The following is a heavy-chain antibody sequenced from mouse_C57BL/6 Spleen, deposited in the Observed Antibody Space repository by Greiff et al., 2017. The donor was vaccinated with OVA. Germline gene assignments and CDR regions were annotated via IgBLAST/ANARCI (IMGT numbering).Heavy chain of an antibody. D-gene: IGHD1-1*02. CDR2: INPSNGGT. Sequence: QVQLQQPGTELVKPGASVKLSCKASGYTFTSYWMHWVKQRPGQGLEWIGNINPSNGGTNYNEKFKSKATLTVDKSSSTAYMQLSSLTSEDSAGYDCARGGGGDWYFDVWGTGTTVTVSS. CDR3: ARGGGGDWYFDV. V-gene: IGHV1-53*01. J-gene: IGHJ1*03. CDR1: GYTFTSYW.